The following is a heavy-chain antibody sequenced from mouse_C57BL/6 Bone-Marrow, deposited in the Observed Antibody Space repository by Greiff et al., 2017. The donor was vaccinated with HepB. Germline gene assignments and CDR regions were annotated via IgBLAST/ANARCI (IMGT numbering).Heavy chain of an antibody. CDR3: ARDYYGSSYCWYFDV. Sequence: EVQLVESGGGLVKPGGSLKLSCAASGFTFSSYAMSWVRQTPEKRLEWVATISDGGSYTYYPDNVKGRFTISRDNAKNNLYLQMSHLKSEDTAMYYCARDYYGSSYCWYFDVWGTGTTVTVSS. D-gene: IGHD1-1*01. V-gene: IGHV5-4*01. CDR2: ISDGGSYT. CDR1: GFTFSSYA. J-gene: IGHJ1*03.